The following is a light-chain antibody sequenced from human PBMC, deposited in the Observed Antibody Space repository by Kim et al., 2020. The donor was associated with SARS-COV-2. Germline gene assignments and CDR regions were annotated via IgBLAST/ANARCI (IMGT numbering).Light chain of an antibody. V-gene: IGKV3-20*01. CDR3: QHFGSSPPIT. Sequence: EIVLTQSPDTLSLSPGERATLSCRTSQRIISSSLVWYQQKPGQAPRLLIYGASSRATGIPDRFSGRGSGTDFTLTISRLEPEDVAVYYCQHFGSSPPITFGQGTRLEIK. CDR1: QRIISSS. J-gene: IGKJ5*01. CDR2: GAS.